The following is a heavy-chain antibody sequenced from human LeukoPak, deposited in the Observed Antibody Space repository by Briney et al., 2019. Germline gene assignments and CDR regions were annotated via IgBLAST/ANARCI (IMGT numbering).Heavy chain of an antibody. CDR3: ARTQSQGGSYRYYFAY. J-gene: IGHJ4*02. D-gene: IGHD1-26*01. CDR2: IYDIRNT. Sequence: SETLSLTCTVSGGSVGRGGYYWSWIRQPPGGGLEWIGDIYDIRNTNYNPSLKSRVTMSLDPSKNQFSLKLNSVTAADTAVYYCARTQSQGGSYRYYFAYWGQGTLVTVSS. V-gene: IGHV4-61*08. CDR1: GGSVGRGGYY.